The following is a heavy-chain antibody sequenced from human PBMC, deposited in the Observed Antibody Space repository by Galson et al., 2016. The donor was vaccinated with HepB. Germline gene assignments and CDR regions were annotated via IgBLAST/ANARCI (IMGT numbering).Heavy chain of an antibody. D-gene: IGHD6-13*01. CDR2: MNPNSGNT. CDR1: AYTFTSYD. J-gene: IGHJ3*02. V-gene: IGHV1-8*01. Sequence: SVKVSCKASAYTFTSYDINWVRQATGPGLEWMGKMNPNSGNTGYAQKFQGRVAMTRNTSISTAYMELSSLRSEETAVYSCARVYSSSWYYRDIDAFDIWGQGTMVTVSS. CDR3: ARVYSSSWYYRDIDAFDI.